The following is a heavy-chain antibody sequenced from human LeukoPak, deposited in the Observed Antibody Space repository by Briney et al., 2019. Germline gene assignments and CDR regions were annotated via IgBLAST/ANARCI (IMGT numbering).Heavy chain of an antibody. CDR1: GGSISSYY. CDR2: IYTSGST. J-gene: IGHJ5*02. Sequence: SETLSLTCTVSGGSISSYYWSWIRQPAGKGLEWIGRIYTSGSTNYNPSLKSRVTMSVDTSKNQFSLKLSSVTAADTAVYYCARDGITMTTGGWFAPWGQGTLVTVSS. CDR3: ARDGITMTTGGWFAP. D-gene: IGHD3-22*01. V-gene: IGHV4-4*07.